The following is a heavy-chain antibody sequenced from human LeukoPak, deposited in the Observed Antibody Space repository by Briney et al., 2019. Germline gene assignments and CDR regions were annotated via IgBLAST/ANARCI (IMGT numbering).Heavy chain of an antibody. CDR1: GFTFSSYG. CDR2: IRYDGSNK. J-gene: IGHJ4*02. Sequence: GGSLRLSCAASGFTFSSYGMHWVRQAPGKGLEWVAFIRYDGSNKYYADSVKGRFTISRDNSKNTLYLQLNSLRAEDTAVYYCARGRYCSSTSCYWIDYWGQGTLVTVSS. CDR3: ARGRYCSSTSCYWIDY. V-gene: IGHV3-30*02. D-gene: IGHD2-2*01.